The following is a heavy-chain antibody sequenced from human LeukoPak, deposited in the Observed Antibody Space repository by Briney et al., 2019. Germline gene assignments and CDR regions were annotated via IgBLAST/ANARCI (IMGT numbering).Heavy chain of an antibody. CDR2: ISGSGDNT. CDR1: GFTFSSYA. V-gene: IGHV3-23*01. J-gene: IGHJ4*02. CDR3: AKDRLGRRGYYFDY. D-gene: IGHD3-16*01. Sequence: GGSVRLSCAASGFTFSSYAMSWVRQAPGKGLEWVSAISGSGDNTYYADSVKGRFTISRDNSKNTLYLQMTSLRAEDTAVYCCAKDRLGRRGYYFDYWGQGTLVTVSA.